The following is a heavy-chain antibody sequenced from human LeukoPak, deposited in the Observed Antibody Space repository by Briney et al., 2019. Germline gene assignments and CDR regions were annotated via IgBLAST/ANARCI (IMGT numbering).Heavy chain of an antibody. CDR3: ARGGYGGMATITDDY. CDR2: INHSGST. CDR1: GGSFSGYY. Sequence: SETLSLTCAVYGGSFSGYYWSWIRQPPGKGLEWIGEINHSGSTNYNPSLKSRVTISVDTSKNQFSLKLSSVTAADTAVYYCARGGYGGMATITDDYWGQGTLVTVSS. J-gene: IGHJ4*02. V-gene: IGHV4-34*01. D-gene: IGHD5-24*01.